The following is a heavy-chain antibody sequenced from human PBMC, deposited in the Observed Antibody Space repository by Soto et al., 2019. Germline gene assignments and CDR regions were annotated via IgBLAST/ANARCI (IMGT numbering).Heavy chain of an antibody. CDR3: AKVFGYCSSSSCSRDSYYYYGMDV. CDR1: GFTFGTYG. D-gene: IGHD2-2*01. V-gene: IGHV3-30*18. CDR2: ISYDGGNK. J-gene: IGHJ6*02. Sequence: QVQLVESGGGVVQPGRSLRLSCADSGFTFGTYGVHWVRQAPGKGLEWVAVISYDGGNKYYADSVKGRFTISRDNSKNTLYLQMNSLRADDTAVYYCAKVFGYCSSSSCSRDSYYYYGMDVWGQGTTVTVSS.